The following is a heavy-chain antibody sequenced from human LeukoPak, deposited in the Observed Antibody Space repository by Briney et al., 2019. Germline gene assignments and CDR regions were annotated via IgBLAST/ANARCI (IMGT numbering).Heavy chain of an antibody. V-gene: IGHV3-23*01. J-gene: IGHJ4*02. CDR2: ISGSGGST. Sequence: GGSLRLSCAASGFTFGSYSMTWVRQAPGKGLEWVSAISGSGGSTYYADSVKGRFTISRDNSKNTLYLQMNSLRAEDTAVYYCAKLMAAATPFDYWGQGTLVTVSS. CDR1: GFTFGSYS. D-gene: IGHD6-13*01. CDR3: AKLMAAATPFDY.